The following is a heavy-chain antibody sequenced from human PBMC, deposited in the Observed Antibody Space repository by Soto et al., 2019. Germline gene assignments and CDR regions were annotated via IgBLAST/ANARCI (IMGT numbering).Heavy chain of an antibody. CDR2: ISGSGFKK. D-gene: IGHD1-26*01. Sequence: LRLSCAASGFIFENFGMSWVRQAPGKGLEWISSISGSGFKKYYAGSVKGRFTISRDNSKSTVYLELNNLSAEDTAVYHCAKNQGVELVPLATVDWFDPWGQGSVVTVSS. CDR1: GFIFENFG. CDR3: AKNQGVELVPLATVDWFDP. V-gene: IGHV3-23*01. J-gene: IGHJ5*02.